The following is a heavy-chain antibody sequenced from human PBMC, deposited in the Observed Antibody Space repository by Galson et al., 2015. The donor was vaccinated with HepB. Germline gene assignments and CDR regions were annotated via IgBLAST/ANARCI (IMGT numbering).Heavy chain of an antibody. CDR3: ARDGDYYGSGPEAGMDV. Sequence: SVKVSCKASGYTFTSYGISWVRQAPGQGLEWMGWISAYNGNTNYAQKLQGRVTMTTDTSTSTAYMELRSLRSDDTAVYYCARDGDYYGSGPEAGMDVWGQGTTVTVSS. CDR1: GYTFTSYG. J-gene: IGHJ6*02. D-gene: IGHD3-10*01. CDR2: ISAYNGNT. V-gene: IGHV1-18*04.